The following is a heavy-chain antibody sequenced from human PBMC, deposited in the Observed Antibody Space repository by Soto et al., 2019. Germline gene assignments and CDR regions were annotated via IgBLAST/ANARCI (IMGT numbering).Heavy chain of an antibody. CDR3: ARSTGPRALYDFWSGYYLKPNWFDP. V-gene: IGHV4-34*01. J-gene: IGHJ5*02. CDR1: GGSFSGYY. Sequence: SETLSLTCAVYGGSFSGYYWSWIRQPPGKGLEWIGEINHSGSTNYNPSLKSRVTISVDTSKNQFSLKLSSVTAADTAAYYCARSTGPRALYDFWSGYYLKPNWFDPWGQGTLVTVSS. D-gene: IGHD3-3*01. CDR2: INHSGST.